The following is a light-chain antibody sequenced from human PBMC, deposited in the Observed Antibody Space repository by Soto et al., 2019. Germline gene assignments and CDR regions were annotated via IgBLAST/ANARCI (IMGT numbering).Light chain of an antibody. CDR1: FSNVGINT. J-gene: IGLJ2*01. CDR3: ASWDDSLNGVV. CDR2: SDN. Sequence: QSVLTQPPPASGTPGQRVTISCSGSFSNVGINTVNWYQQLPGTAPKLLIYSDNQRPSGVPDRFSGSKSGTSASLAISGLQSEDAADYYCASWDDSLNGVVFGGGTKLTVL. V-gene: IGLV1-44*01.